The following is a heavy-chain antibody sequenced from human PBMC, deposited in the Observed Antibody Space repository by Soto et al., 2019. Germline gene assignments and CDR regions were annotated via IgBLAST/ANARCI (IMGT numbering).Heavy chain of an antibody. V-gene: IGHV4-39*01. CDR2: IYYSGST. CDR1: GGSISSSSYY. CDR3: ARRLGYYYGMDV. J-gene: IGHJ6*02. Sequence: QLQLQESGPGLVKPSETLSLTCTVSGGSISSSSYYWGWIRQPPGKGLEWIGSIYYSGSTYYNPSLKSRVTISVDTSKNQFSLKLSSVTAADTAVYYCARRLGYYYGMDVWGQGTTVTVSS.